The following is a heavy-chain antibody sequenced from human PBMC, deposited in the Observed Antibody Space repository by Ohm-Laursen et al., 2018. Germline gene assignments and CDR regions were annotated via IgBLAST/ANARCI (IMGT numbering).Heavy chain of an antibody. J-gene: IGHJ6*02. CDR2: ISSSGSTI. Sequence: SLRLSCAASGFTFSSYEMNWVRQAPGKGLEWVSYISSSGSTIYYADSVKGRFTISRDNAKNSLYLQMNSLRAEDTAVYYCARVTLGYYGSGSYSWGSYYYGMDVWGQGTTVTVSS. V-gene: IGHV3-48*03. CDR1: GFTFSSYE. CDR3: ARVTLGYYGSGSYSWGSYYYGMDV. D-gene: IGHD3-10*01.